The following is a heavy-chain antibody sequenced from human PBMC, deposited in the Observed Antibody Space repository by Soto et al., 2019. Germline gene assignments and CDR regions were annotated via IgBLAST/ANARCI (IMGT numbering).Heavy chain of an antibody. CDR2: ISPDGGTE. D-gene: IGHD3-3*01. J-gene: IGHJ6*02. CDR3: ARRFLEWFNNGLDV. CDR1: GFTFSNHA. V-gene: IGHV3-30*09. Sequence: QVQLVESGGGVVRPGRSLRLSCVASGFTFSNHAMHWVRQAPGKGLEWVAVISPDGGTEGQADSVKGRFAISRDNSNNTLFLEMNRLTPEDTAVYYCARRFLEWFNNGLDVWGQGTTVTVSS.